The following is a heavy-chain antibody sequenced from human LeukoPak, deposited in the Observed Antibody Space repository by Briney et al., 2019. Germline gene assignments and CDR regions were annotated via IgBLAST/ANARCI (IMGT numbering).Heavy chain of an antibody. CDR1: GGSFSGYY. CDR2: INHSGSN. CDR3: ASAMVRGVAD. D-gene: IGHD3-10*01. J-gene: IGHJ4*02. V-gene: IGHV4-34*01. Sequence: SETLSLTCAVYGGSFSGYYWSWIRQPPGKGLEWIGEINHSGSNNYNPSLKSRVTISVDTSKNQFSLKLSSVTAADTAVYYCASAMVRGVADWGQGTLVTVSS.